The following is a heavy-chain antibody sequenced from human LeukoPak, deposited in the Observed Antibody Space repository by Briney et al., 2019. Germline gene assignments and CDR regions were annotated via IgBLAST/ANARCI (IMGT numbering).Heavy chain of an antibody. V-gene: IGHV1-2*02. CDR1: GYTFPGYY. D-gene: IGHD1-26*01. CDR3: ARPFSGKYSTPDF. J-gene: IGHJ4*02. Sequence: ASVKVSCKASGYTFPGYYMHWVRQAPGQGLEWMGWINPNSGGTNYAQKFQGRVTMTRDTSITTAYLEWTGLKASDTAIYYCARPFSGKYSTPDFWGQGTLVTVSS. CDR2: INPNSGGT.